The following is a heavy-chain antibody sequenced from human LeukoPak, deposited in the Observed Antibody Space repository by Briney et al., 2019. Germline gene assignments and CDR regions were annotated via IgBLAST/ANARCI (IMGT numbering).Heavy chain of an antibody. CDR1: GFTFNNAW. V-gene: IGHV3-15*01. CDR3: TSHAAFDP. CDR2: NKSKNVGGTT. J-gene: IGHJ5*02. Sequence: GGSLRLSCAASGFTFNNAWMNWVRQAPGKGLEWVGRNKSKNVGGTTDYAAPVKGRFTISRDDSKNTVYLQMNSLKIEDTAVYYCTSHAAFDPWGQGTLVTASS.